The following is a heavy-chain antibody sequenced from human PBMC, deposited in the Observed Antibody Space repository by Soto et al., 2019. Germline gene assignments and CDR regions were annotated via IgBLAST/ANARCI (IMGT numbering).Heavy chain of an antibody. Sequence: PSETLSLTCTVSGDSISSYYWSWFRQPPGKGLEWIGYIYHGGSTNYNPSLESRVTLSLDASKNQFSLKLSSVTAADTAVYYCATQTYSSSWHLYFDYWGQGTLVTVS. CDR1: GDSISSYY. V-gene: IGHV4-59*08. J-gene: IGHJ4*02. CDR3: ATQTYSSSWHLYFDY. CDR2: IYHGGST. D-gene: IGHD6-13*01.